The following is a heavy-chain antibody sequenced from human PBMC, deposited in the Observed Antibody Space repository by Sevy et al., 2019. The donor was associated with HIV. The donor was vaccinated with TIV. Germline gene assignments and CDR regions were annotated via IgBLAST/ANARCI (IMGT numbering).Heavy chain of an antibody. CDR1: GFAFSSYD. CDR3: ARGPHRYCSSTSCLNYYYYGMDV. V-gene: IGHV3-13*01. Sequence: GWSLRLSCAASGFAFSSYDMHWVRQATGKGLEWVSAIGTACDTYYPGSVKGRFTISRENAKNSLYLQMNSRGAGDTAVYYCARGPHRYCSSTSCLNYYYYGMDVWGQGTTVTVSS. CDR2: IGTACDT. D-gene: IGHD2-2*01. J-gene: IGHJ6*02.